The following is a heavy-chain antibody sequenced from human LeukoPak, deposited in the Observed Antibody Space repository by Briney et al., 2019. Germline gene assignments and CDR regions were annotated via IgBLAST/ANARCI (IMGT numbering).Heavy chain of an antibody. CDR3: ARDWSGLPPRYDILTEGYFDY. D-gene: IGHD3-9*01. Sequence: ASVKVSCKASGYTFTGYYMYWVRQAPGQGLEWMGWINPNSCGTNYAQQFQGRVTMTRDTSISTAYMELSRLRSDDTAVYYCARDWSGLPPRYDILTEGYFDYWGQGTLVTVSS. CDR1: GYTFTGYY. CDR2: INPNSCGT. V-gene: IGHV1-2*02. J-gene: IGHJ4*02.